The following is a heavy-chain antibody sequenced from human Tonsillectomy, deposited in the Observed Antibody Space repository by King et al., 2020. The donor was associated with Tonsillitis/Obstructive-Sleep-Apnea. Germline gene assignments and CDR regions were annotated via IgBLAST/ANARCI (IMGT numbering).Heavy chain of an antibody. V-gene: IGHV1-69*01. D-gene: IGHD5-12*01. CDR2: IIPISHTA. CDR1: GGTFSTYV. Sequence: QLVQSGAEVKKPGSSVKVSCKASGGTFSTYVISWVRQAPGQGLEWMGGIIPISHTAKYAQKFQGRLKITADESTSTAYMEVSSLRSEDTAVYYCASLQIVATIKAYDYYYMDVWGKGTTVTVSS. J-gene: IGHJ6*03. CDR3: ASLQIVATIKAYDYYYMDV.